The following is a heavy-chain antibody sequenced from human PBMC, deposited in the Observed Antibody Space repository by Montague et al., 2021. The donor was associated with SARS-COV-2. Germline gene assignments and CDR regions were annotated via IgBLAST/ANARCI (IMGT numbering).Heavy chain of an antibody. CDR3: ARIRPWLRSTGLMDV. CDR2: ISSSGYTI. Sequence: SLRLSCAASGFTFSSYEMNWVRQAPGKGLEWVSYISSSGYTIYYADSVKGRFTISRDNAQNSLYLQRNSLRAEDTAVYYCARIRPWLRSTGLMDVWGQGTTVTVSS. CDR1: GFTFSSYE. J-gene: IGHJ6*02. D-gene: IGHD5-12*01. V-gene: IGHV3-48*03.